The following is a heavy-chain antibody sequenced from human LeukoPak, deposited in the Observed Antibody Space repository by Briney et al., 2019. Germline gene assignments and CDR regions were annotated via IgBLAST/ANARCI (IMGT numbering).Heavy chain of an antibody. D-gene: IGHD1-26*01. CDR3: AGYGGSYPYYMDV. V-gene: IGHV3-66*01. CDR1: GFTASTNY. CDR2: MYTLGNT. J-gene: IGHJ6*03. Sequence: GGSLRLSCAASGFTASTNYMTWIRQAPGKGLEWVSAMYTLGNTNYADSVRGRFTISRDNSKNTLYLQMNSLRAEDTAVYYCAGYGGSYPYYMDVWGKGTTVTISS.